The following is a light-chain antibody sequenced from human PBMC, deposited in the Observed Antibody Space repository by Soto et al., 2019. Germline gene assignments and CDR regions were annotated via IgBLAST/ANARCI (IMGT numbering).Light chain of an antibody. V-gene: IGKV1-5*01. Sequence: DIQMTQSPSTLSASVGDRVTISCRASQSVNRWLAWYQQRPGKAPRLLIYDASNLESGVPSRFSGSGSGTEFTLTISSLQPEDSAAYYCLQDYNYPFTFGQGTELDIK. J-gene: IGKJ2*01. CDR3: LQDYNYPFT. CDR2: DAS. CDR1: QSVNRW.